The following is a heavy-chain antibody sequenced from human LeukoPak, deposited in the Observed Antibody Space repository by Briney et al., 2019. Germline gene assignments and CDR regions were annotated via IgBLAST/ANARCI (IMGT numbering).Heavy chain of an antibody. V-gene: IGHV4-34*01. J-gene: IGHJ6*03. CDR1: GGSFSGYY. CDR3: ARGWALLWFRERSSSKYYMDV. D-gene: IGHD3-10*01. CDR2: INQSGST. Sequence: PSETLSLTCAVYGGSFSGYYCSSIRQPPGKGLELIGEINQSGSTNYNPSLKSRVTTSADTSKNPFSLKLSSVTAAETAVYYCARGWALLWFRERSSSKYYMDVWGKGTTVTVSS.